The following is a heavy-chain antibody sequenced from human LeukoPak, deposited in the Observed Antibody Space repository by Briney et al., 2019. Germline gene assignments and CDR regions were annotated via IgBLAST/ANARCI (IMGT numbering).Heavy chain of an antibody. J-gene: IGHJ4*02. CDR3: ATMMYGSGNYYNSDY. CDR1: GYSISSGYY. V-gene: IGHV4-61*02. Sequence: SETLSLTCTVSGYSISSGYYWSWIRQPAGKGLEWIGRIYTSGSTNYNPSLKSRVTISIHTSKYQFSLNLTSVTAADTAVYYCATMMYGSGNYYNSDYWGQGTLVTVSS. CDR2: IYTSGST. D-gene: IGHD3-10*01.